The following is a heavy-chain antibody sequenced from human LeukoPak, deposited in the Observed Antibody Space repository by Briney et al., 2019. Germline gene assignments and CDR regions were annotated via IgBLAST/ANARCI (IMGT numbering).Heavy chain of an antibody. J-gene: IGHJ5*02. CDR1: GGSIRSSSYY. V-gene: IGHV4-39*07. Sequence: SETLSLTCNVSGGSIRSSSYYWGWIRQPPGKGLEWIGNIYHSGNDYYNPSLKSRVTISVDTSKNQFSLKVTSVTAADTAVYYCARGPGPGEKAAGLSNWFDPWGQGTLVTVSS. CDR2: IYHSGND. D-gene: IGHD6-13*01. CDR3: ARGPGPGEKAAGLSNWFDP.